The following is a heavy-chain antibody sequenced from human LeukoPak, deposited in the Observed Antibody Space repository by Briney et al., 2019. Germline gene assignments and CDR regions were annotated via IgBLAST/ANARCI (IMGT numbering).Heavy chain of an antibody. CDR1: GFTFSSYA. CDR2: ISGSGGST. V-gene: IGHV3-23*01. D-gene: IGHD6-19*01. Sequence: QAGGSLRLSCAASGFTFSSYAMSWVRQAPGEGLEWVSAISGSGGSTYYADSVKGRFTISRDNSKNTLYLQMNSLRAEDTAVYYCARESGYSSGWTKRSDYWGQGTLVTVSS. CDR3: ARESGYSSGWTKRSDY. J-gene: IGHJ4*02.